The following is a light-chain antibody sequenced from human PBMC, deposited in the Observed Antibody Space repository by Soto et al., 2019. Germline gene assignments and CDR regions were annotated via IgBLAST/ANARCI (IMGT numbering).Light chain of an antibody. V-gene: IGLV4-69*01. CDR2: LNIDGSH. CDR3: QTWVTGIVV. CDR1: SGHSSYP. Sequence: QLVLTQSPSASASLGASVKLTCTLSSGHSSYPIAWHQQQPEKGPRYLMNLNIDGSHSKGDGIPDRFSGSSSGAERYLTISSLQSEDEADYYCQTWVTGIVVFGGGTKLTVL. J-gene: IGLJ2*01.